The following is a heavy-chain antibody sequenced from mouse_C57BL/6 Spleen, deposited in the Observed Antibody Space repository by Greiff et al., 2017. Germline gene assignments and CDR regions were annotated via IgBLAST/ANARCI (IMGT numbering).Heavy chain of an antibody. CDR3: ARQDGNYDGFAY. J-gene: IGHJ3*01. V-gene: IGHV5-15*01. D-gene: IGHD2-1*01. CDR2: ISNLAYSI. Sequence: DVKLVESGGGLVQPGGSLKLSCAASGFTFSDYGMAWVRQAPRKGPEWVAFISNLAYSIYYADTVTGRFTISRENAKNTLYLEMSSLRSEDTAMYYCARQDGNYDGFAYWGQGTLVTVSA. CDR1: GFTFSDYG.